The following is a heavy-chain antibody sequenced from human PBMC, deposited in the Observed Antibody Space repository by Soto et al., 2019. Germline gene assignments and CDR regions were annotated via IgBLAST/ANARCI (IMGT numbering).Heavy chain of an antibody. CDR2: IYYSGST. CDR1: GGSISSGGYY. Sequence: PSETLSLTCTVSGGSISSGGYYWSWIRQHPGKGLEWIGYIYYSGSTNYNPSLKSRVTISVDTSKNQFSLKLSSVTAADTAVYYCARDMFYDSSGLSWFDPWGQGTLVTVSS. D-gene: IGHD3-22*01. V-gene: IGHV4-61*08. J-gene: IGHJ5*02. CDR3: ARDMFYDSSGLSWFDP.